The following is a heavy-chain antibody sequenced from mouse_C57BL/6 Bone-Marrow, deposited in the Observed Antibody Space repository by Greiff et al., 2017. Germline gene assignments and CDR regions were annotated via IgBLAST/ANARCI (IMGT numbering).Heavy chain of an antibody. J-gene: IGHJ1*03. V-gene: IGHV1-85*01. CDR3: ARDYGSSYWYFDV. CDR1: GYTFTSYD. CDR2: IYPRDGST. D-gene: IGHD1-1*01. Sequence: VKLQQSGPELVKPGASVKLSCKASGYTFTSYDITWVKQRPGQGLEWIGWIYPRDGSTKYNERFKGKSTLTVDTSSSTAYMELHSLTSEDSAVYFFARDYGSSYWYFDVWGTGTTVTVSS.